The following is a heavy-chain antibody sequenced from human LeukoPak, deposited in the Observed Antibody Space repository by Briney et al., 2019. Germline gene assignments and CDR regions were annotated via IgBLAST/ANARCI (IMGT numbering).Heavy chain of an antibody. CDR3: ARHIIYSKKPSFDH. J-gene: IGHJ4*02. CDR2: IDYSGST. D-gene: IGHD4-11*01. Sequence: SETLSLTCTVSTGSINSYYWSWIRQLPGKGLEWIGYIDYSGSTNYNPSLKSRVTISVDTSKNQFSLQLGSVTAADTAVYYCARHIIYSKKPSFDHWGQGTLVTVSS. CDR1: TGSINSYY. V-gene: IGHV4-59*01.